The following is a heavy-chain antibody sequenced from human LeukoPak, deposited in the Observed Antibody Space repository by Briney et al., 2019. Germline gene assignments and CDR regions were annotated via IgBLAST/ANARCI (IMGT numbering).Heavy chain of an antibody. CDR1: GGSISSSSYY. J-gene: IGHJ4*02. V-gene: IGHV4-39*02. D-gene: IGHD3-10*01. Sequence: SETLSLTCTVSGGSISSSSYYWGWIRQPPGKGLEWIGSIYYSGSTYYNPSLKSRVTISVDTSKSQFSLKLSSVTAADTAVYYCARERFGELYLVYWGQGTLVTVSS. CDR3: ARERFGELYLVY. CDR2: IYYSGST.